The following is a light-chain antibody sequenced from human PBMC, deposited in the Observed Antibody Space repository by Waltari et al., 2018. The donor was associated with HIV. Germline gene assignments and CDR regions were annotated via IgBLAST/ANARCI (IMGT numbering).Light chain of an antibody. CDR2: KVT. J-gene: IGLJ2*01. CDR3: CSYGSSATFVV. CDR1: SSGVGHYNL. V-gene: IGLV2-23*02. Sequence: QSALTQPASVSGSPGQSITISCTETSSGVGHYNLVTWYQQYTGKPPKLLIYKVTKRPSGFSRRFSGSNSGNTASLTISELQSEDEANYYCCSYGSSATFVVFGGGTRVTV.